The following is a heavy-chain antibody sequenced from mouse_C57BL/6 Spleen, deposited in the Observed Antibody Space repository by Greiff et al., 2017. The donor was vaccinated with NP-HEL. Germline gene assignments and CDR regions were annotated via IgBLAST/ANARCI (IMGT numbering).Heavy chain of an antibody. Sequence: VQLQQPGAELVKPGASVKMSCKASGYTFTSYWITWVKQRPGQGLEWIGDIYPGSGSTNYNEKFKSKATLTVDTSSSTAYMQLSSLTSEDSAVYYCARWRDLLWDAMDYWGQGTSVTVSS. J-gene: IGHJ4*01. CDR3: ARWRDLLWDAMDY. CDR1: GYTFTSYW. D-gene: IGHD2-1*01. V-gene: IGHV1-55*01. CDR2: IYPGSGST.